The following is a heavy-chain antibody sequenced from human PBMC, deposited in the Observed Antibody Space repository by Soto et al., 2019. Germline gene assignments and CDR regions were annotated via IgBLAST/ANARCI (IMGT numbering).Heavy chain of an antibody. CDR3: AGYDFWSGYIPTDY. Sequence: SETLSLTCTVSGGSISSGGYYWSWIRQHPGKGLEWIGYIYYSGSTYYNPSLKSRVTISVDTSKNQFSLKLSSVTAADTAVYYCAGYDFWSGYIPTDYWGQGTLVTVSS. V-gene: IGHV4-31*03. CDR1: GGSISSGGYY. J-gene: IGHJ4*02. CDR2: IYYSGST. D-gene: IGHD3-3*01.